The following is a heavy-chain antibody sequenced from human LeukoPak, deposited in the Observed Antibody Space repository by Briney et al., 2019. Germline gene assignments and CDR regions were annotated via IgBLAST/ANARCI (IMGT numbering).Heavy chain of an antibody. J-gene: IGHJ4*02. CDR1: GFTFSDHY. D-gene: IGHD6-13*01. Sequence: GGSLRLSCAASGFTFSDHYMDWVRQAPGKGLEWVGRSRNKANSHTTEYAASVKGRFTISRDDSKNSLYLQMNSLKTEDTAVYYCAKGRIAAAGTGDYWGQGTLVTVSS. CDR2: SRNKANSHTT. V-gene: IGHV3-72*01. CDR3: AKGRIAAAGTGDY.